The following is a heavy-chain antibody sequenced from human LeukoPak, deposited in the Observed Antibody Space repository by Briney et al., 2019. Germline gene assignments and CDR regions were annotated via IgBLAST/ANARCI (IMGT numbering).Heavy chain of an antibody. D-gene: IGHD3-3*01. Sequence: ASVKVSCKASGYTFTSYGISWVRQAPGQGLEWMGWISAYNGNTNYAQKLQGRVTMTTDTSTSTAYMELRSLRSDDTAVYYCARGFRGPNFWSGYYYFDYWGQGTLVTVSS. CDR2: ISAYNGNT. J-gene: IGHJ4*02. CDR1: GYTFTSYG. V-gene: IGHV1-18*01. CDR3: ARGFRGPNFWSGYYYFDY.